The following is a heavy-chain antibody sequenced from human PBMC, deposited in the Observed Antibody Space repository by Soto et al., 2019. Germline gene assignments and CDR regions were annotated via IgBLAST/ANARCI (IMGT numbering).Heavy chain of an antibody. CDR3: ARGRTTVVTFFDY. Sequence: SETLSLTFNVSGDSMSSYSWSWIRQPPGKGLEWIGFIYYSGSTNYNPSLKSRVTISVDASKNQFSLKLSSVTDADTAVYYCARGRTTVVTFFDYWGQGTLVTVSS. J-gene: IGHJ4*02. D-gene: IGHD4-17*01. CDR1: GDSMSSYS. V-gene: IGHV4-59*01. CDR2: IYYSGST.